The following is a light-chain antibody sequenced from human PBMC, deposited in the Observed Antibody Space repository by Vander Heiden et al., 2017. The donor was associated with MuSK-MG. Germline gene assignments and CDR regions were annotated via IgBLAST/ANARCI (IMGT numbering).Light chain of an antibody. J-gene: IGKJ4*01. CDR1: HSVSSD. CDR2: GAS. Sequence: EIVLTQSPATLSVSPGERATLSCRASHSVSSDLAWYQQNPGQAPRLLISGASTRATGLPARFRGSGSGTEFTLTISSLQSEDFAVYYCQRDNNWPLTFGGGTKVEIK. CDR3: QRDNNWPLT. V-gene: IGKV3-15*01.